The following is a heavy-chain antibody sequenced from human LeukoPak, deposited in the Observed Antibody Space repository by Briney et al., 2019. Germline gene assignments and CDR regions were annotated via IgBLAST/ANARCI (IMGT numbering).Heavy chain of an antibody. V-gene: IGHV3-21*01. CDR3: ARDLGLQGDV. J-gene: IGHJ6*04. Sequence: PGGSLRLSCAASGFTFSSYSMNWVRQAPGKGLEWVSSISSSSSYIDYADSVKGRFTISRDNAKNSLYLQMNSLRAEDTAVYYCARDLGLQGDVWGKGTTVTVSS. CDR1: GFTFSSYS. D-gene: IGHD7-27*01. CDR2: ISSSSSYI.